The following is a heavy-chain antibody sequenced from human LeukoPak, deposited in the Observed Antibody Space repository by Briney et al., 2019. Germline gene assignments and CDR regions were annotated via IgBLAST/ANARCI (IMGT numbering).Heavy chain of an antibody. CDR3: AKYRYDSSGYSTRYYFDY. CDR2: IRYDGSNK. CDR1: GFTFSSYG. Sequence: PGGSLRLSCAASGFTFSSYGMHWVRQAPGKGLEWVAFIRYDGSNKYYADSVKGRFTISRDNSKNTLYLQMNSLRAEDTAVYYCAKYRYDSSGYSTRYYFDYWGQGTLVTVSS. D-gene: IGHD3-22*01. J-gene: IGHJ4*02. V-gene: IGHV3-30*02.